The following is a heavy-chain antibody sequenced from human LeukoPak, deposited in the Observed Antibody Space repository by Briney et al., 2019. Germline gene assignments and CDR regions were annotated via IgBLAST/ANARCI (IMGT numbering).Heavy chain of an antibody. CDR2: IWYDGSNK. CDR3: ATYSSLYFDY. V-gene: IGHV3-33*01. D-gene: IGHD2-15*01. CDR1: GFTFSSYG. Sequence: PGGSLRLACAASGFTFSSYGMLWVRQAPGKGLEWVAVIWYDGSNKYYADSVKGRFTISRDNSKNTLYLQMNSLRAEDTDVYYCATYSSLYFDYWGQGTLVTVSS. J-gene: IGHJ4*02.